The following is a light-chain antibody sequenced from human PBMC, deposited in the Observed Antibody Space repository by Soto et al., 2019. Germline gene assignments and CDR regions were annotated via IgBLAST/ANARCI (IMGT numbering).Light chain of an antibody. J-gene: IGKJ5*01. CDR3: QQRSNWPWT. Sequence: EIVLTQSPATLSLSPGERATLSCRASQSVSSSYLAWYQQKPGQAPRLLIYGASSRATGIPDRFSGSGSATDFTLTISSLEPEDFAVYYCQQRSNWPWTFGQGTRLEIK. CDR1: QSVSSSY. CDR2: GAS. V-gene: IGKV3D-20*02.